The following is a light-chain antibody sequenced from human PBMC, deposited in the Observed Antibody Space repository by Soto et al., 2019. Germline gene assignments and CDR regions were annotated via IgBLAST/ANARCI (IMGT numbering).Light chain of an antibody. Sequence: EIVLTQSPATLSVSPGERATLSFMASQSVGSSLAWYQQTAGQAPRLLIYGASTRATDIPARFSGSGSGTDFTLTISSLQSEDFAVYYCQQYNYWPPVTFGGGTKVDI. V-gene: IGKV3-15*01. J-gene: IGKJ4*01. CDR3: QQYNYWPPVT. CDR2: GAS. CDR1: QSVGSS.